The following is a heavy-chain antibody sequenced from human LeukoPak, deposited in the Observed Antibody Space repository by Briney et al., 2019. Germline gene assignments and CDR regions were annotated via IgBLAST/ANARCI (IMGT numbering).Heavy chain of an antibody. CDR3: ARDLGQYYDTSDNWFDP. CDR1: GFIVSSCE. Sequence: GGSLRLSCAVSGFIVSSCEMNWVRQAPGKGLQWISFIASDGSIEYADSVKGRFTLSRDNAKNTLNLQMNSLRAEDTAVYYCARDLGQYYDTSDNWFDPWGQGTLVTVSS. CDR2: IASDGSI. J-gene: IGHJ5*02. V-gene: IGHV3-48*03. D-gene: IGHD3-22*01.